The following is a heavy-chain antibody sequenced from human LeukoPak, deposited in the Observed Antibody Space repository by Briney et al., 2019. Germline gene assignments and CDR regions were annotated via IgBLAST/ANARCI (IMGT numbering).Heavy chain of an antibody. V-gene: IGHV5-51*01. D-gene: IGHD6-13*01. CDR1: GSDFARYW. J-gene: IGHJ6*02. CDR2: IDPADSDT. Sequence: GESLKISCKTSGSDFARYWIGWVRQMPGKGLEWMAIIDPADSDTRYSPSFQGQVTISADKSINTAYLQWSSLKASDTAMYYCARRSRPAVGSFLLMDVWGQGTSVTVSS. CDR3: ARRSRPAVGSFLLMDV.